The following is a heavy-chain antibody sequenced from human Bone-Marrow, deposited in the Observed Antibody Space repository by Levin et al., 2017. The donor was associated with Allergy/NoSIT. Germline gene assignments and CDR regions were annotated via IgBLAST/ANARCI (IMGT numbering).Heavy chain of an antibody. CDR1: GASITSGNHY. D-gene: IGHD3-10*01. CDR3: ASLSYYYGAGTHPDEDY. CDR2: IYYIGSP. Sequence: SETLSLTCSVSGASITSGNHYGSWIRQSPGKGLEWIAYIYYIGSPYYNPSLMTRITISLDPSKNHFSLKLRSVTVADTAVYYCASLSYYYGAGTHPDEDYWGQGALVIVSS. J-gene: IGHJ4*02. V-gene: IGHV4-30-4*01.